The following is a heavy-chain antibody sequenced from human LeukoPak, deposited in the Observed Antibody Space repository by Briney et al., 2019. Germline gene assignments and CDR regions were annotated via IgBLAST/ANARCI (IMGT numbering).Heavy chain of an antibody. Sequence: PGESLRLSCAASGFHLSTYNMNWVRQAPGKGLEWVSSIYYADSVKGRFTISRDDAKNSLYLQMNSLRVEDTAVYYCAREVIGGNSAWGQGTLVTVSS. CDR3: AREVIGGNSA. J-gene: IGHJ5*02. CDR2: I. D-gene: IGHD4-23*01. V-gene: IGHV3-21*01. CDR1: GFHLSTYN.